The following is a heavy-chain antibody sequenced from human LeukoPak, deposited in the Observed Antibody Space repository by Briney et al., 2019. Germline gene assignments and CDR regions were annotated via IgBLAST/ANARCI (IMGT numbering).Heavy chain of an antibody. V-gene: IGHV4-59*01. D-gene: IGHD2-15*01. CDR1: GGSISSYY. CDR3: ARDSASNYYYYGMDV. CDR2: IYYSGST. J-gene: IGHJ6*02. Sequence: SETLSLTCTVSGGSISSYYWSWIRQPPGKGLEWIGYIYYSGSTNYNPSLKSRVTISVDTSKNQFSLKLSSVTAADTAVYYCARDSASNYYYYGMDVWGQGTTVTVSS.